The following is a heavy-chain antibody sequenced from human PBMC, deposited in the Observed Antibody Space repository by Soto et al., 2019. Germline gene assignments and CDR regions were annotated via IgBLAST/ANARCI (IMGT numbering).Heavy chain of an antibody. V-gene: IGHV1-18*01. CDR2: ISAYNGNT. CDR3: ARDLAGFPAY. CDR1: AYTFTSYG. Sequence: QVQLVQSGAEVKKPWASVKVSCKASAYTFTSYGISWVRQAPGQGLEWMGWISAYNGNTHYAQKLQGRVTMPTATSTTTANIELRSLRSGVTAVYYCARDLAGFPAYGGRGTLVTVSS. D-gene: IGHD2-15*01. J-gene: IGHJ4*02.